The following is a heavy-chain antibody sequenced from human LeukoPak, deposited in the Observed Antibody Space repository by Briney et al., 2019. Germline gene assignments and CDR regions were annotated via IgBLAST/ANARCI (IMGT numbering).Heavy chain of an antibody. CDR2: ISYDGSNK. Sequence: PGESLRLTCAASGFTFSSYAMHWVRQAPGKGLEWVAVISYDGSNKYYADSVKGRFTISRDNSKNTLYLQMNSLRAEDTAVYYCARDSTPVGANFDYWGQGTLVTVSS. J-gene: IGHJ4*02. D-gene: IGHD1-26*01. CDR1: GFTFSSYA. CDR3: ARDSTPVGANFDY. V-gene: IGHV3-30-3*01.